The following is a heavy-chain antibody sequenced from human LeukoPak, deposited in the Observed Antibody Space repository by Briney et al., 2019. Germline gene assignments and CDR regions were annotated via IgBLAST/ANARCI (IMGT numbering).Heavy chain of an antibody. CDR2: INHSGST. Sequence: SETLSLTCAVYGGSFSGYYWSWIRQPPGRGLEWIGEINHSGSTNYNPSLKSRVTISVDTSKNQFSLKLSSVTAADTAVYYCARGHYGDDFDYWGQGTLVIVSS. D-gene: IGHD4-17*01. J-gene: IGHJ4*02. V-gene: IGHV4-34*01. CDR1: GGSFSGYY. CDR3: ARGHYGDDFDY.